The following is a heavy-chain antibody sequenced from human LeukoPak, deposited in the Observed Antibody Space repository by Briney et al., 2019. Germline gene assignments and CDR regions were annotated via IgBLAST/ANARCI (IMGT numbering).Heavy chain of an antibody. CDR2: SSSSGLT. CDR3: ARDQGGAAATFDY. J-gene: IGHJ4*02. V-gene: IGHV4-59*01. CDR1: GGSISSDY. D-gene: IGHD6-13*01. Sequence: SETLSLTCTVSGGSISSDYWSWIRQSPGKGLEWIGYSSSSGLTNYNPSLKSRVTISVDTSKNQFSLRLSSVTAADTAVYYCARDQGGAAATFDYWGQGILVTVSS.